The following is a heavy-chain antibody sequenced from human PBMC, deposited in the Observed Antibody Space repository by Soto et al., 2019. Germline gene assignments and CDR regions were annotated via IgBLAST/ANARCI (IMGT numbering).Heavy chain of an antibody. D-gene: IGHD2-2*01. CDR1: GGSVSSGSYY. J-gene: IGHJ5*02. V-gene: IGHV4-61*01. CDR3: ARTEGDCSSTSCFHLDP. Sequence: PSETLSLTCTVSGGSVSSGSYYWSWIRQPPGKGLEWIGYIYYSGSTNYNPSLKSRVTISVDTSKNQFSLKLSSVTAADTAVYYCARTEGDCSSTSCFHLDPWAQGAVVTVSS. CDR2: IYYSGST.